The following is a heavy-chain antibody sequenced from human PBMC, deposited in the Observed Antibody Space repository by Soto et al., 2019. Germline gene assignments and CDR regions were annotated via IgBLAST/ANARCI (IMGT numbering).Heavy chain of an antibody. V-gene: IGHV3-30*03. Sequence: GGSLRLSCADPGFTFNNYDMHWVRQAPGKGPECVAIISYDGCNTYYSDSVRSRFTISRDNSKDTLYLHMHSMRSEDPAIYYCERISRYCSGGDCHAWGQGSQVTV. D-gene: IGHD2-15*01. CDR3: ERISRYCSGGDCHA. CDR2: ISYDGCNT. J-gene: IGHJ5*02. CDR1: GFTFNNYD.